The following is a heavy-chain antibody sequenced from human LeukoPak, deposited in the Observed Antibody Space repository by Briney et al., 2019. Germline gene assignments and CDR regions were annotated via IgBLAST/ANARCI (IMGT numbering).Heavy chain of an antibody. V-gene: IGHV1-2*06. D-gene: IGHD1-26*01. CDR1: GYTFTGYY. CDR2: INPNSGGT. CDR3: ARDLTSTSNWEFDY. J-gene: IGHJ4*02. Sequence: ASVKLSCKASGYTFTGYYMHWVRHAPGQGLEWMGRINPNSGGTNYTQNFHGRVTLTRDTSISTTYEEVNRLISDDTAVYYCARDLTSTSNWEFDYWGQGTLVIVSS.